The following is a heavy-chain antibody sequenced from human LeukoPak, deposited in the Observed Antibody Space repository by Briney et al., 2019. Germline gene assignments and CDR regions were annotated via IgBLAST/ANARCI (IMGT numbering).Heavy chain of an antibody. D-gene: IGHD6-19*01. CDR1: GFTFSSYW. CDR2: IKQDGSER. J-gene: IGHJ4*02. Sequence: GGSLRLSCPASGFTFSSYWMTWVRQAPGKGLEWVANIKQDGSERYYVDSVKGRFTISRDNAKNSLYLQMNSLRAEDTAVYYCAKDSSGWYVDYWGQGTLVTVSS. CDR3: AKDSSGWYVDY. V-gene: IGHV3-7*01.